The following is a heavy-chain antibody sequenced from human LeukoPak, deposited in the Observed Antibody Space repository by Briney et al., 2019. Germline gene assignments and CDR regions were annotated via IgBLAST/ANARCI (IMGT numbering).Heavy chain of an antibody. Sequence: KSGGSLRLSCAASGFTFSSYSMNWVRQAPGKGLEWVSSISSSSYIYYADSVKGRFTISRDNAKNSLYLQMNSLRAEDTAVYYCARDPPHSSGPNSPCFEYWGQGTLVTVSS. D-gene: IGHD6-19*01. CDR3: ARDPPHSSGPNSPCFEY. CDR2: ISSSSYI. J-gene: IGHJ4*02. CDR1: GFTFSSYS. V-gene: IGHV3-21*04.